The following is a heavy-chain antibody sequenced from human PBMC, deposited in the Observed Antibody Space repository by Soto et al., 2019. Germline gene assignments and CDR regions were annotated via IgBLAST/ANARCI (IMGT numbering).Heavy chain of an antibody. CDR1: GGSFSGYY. Sequence: SETLSLTCAVYGGSFSGYYWSWIRQPPGKGLEWIGEINHSGSTNYNPPLKSRVTISVDTSKNQFSLKLSSVTAADTAVYYCARGFGYYYGMDVWGQGTTVTVSS. J-gene: IGHJ6*02. CDR3: ARGFGYYYGMDV. V-gene: IGHV4-34*01. CDR2: INHSGST. D-gene: IGHD3-10*01.